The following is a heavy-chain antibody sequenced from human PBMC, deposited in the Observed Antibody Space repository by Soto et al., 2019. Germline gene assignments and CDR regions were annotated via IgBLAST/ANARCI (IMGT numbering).Heavy chain of an antibody. CDR3: AKGRGGSGSLTPRVDF. CDR1: GFPFNNYA. D-gene: IGHD3-10*01. V-gene: IGHV3-23*01. J-gene: IGHJ4*02. CDR2: ISGGGDTT. Sequence: EVQLLESGGGLVQPGGSLRLSCAASGFPFNNYAMTWVRQAPGKGLEWVSGISGGGDTTSYADSVKGRFTVSRDGSKNTLYLQMSSLRAEDTALYYCAKGRGGSGSLTPRVDFWGQGTLVTVSS.